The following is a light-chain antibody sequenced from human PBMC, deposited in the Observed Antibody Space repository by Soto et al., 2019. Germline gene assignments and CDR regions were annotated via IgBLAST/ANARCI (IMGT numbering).Light chain of an antibody. CDR3: CSNAAGSTYV. CDR1: SSDVGSHNL. V-gene: IGLV2-23*01. CDR2: EAS. J-gene: IGLJ1*01. Sequence: QSVLAQPASVSGSPGQSITISCTVTSSDVGSHNLVSWYQQFPGKAPKLIIFEASKRPSGVSNRFSGSKSGSTASLTISGLQAEDEADYYCCSNAAGSTYVFGSGTKVTLL.